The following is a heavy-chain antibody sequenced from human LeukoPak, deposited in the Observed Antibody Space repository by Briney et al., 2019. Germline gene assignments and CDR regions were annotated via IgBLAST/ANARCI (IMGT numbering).Heavy chain of an antibody. J-gene: IGHJ4*02. D-gene: IGHD2-15*01. Sequence: SETLSLTCTVSGGSISSGSYYWSWIRQPAGKGLEWIGRIYTSGSTNYNPSLKSRVTISVDTSKNQFSLKLSSVTAADTAVYYCARGGGSLYYFDYWGQGTLVTVSS. V-gene: IGHV4-61*02. CDR1: GGSISSGSYY. CDR2: IYTSGST. CDR3: ARGGGSLYYFDY.